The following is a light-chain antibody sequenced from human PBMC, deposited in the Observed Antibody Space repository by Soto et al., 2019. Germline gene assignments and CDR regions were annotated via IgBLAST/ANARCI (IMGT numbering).Light chain of an antibody. J-gene: IGLJ1*01. V-gene: IGLV2-23*02. CDR2: EVT. CDR3: ASYAGSRTYV. CDR1: SDIGNYNL. Sequence: QSALTQPASVSGSPGQSVTISRSGSDIGNYNLVSWYQHLPGRAPKLLIFEVTMRPSGISDRFSGSKSASTASLTISGLQAEDEGDYYCASYAGSRTYVFGGGNKVIV.